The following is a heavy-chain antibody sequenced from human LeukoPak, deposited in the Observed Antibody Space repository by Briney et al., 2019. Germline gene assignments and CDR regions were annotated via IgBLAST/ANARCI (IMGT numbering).Heavy chain of an antibody. CDR1: GGTVSCYA. J-gene: IGHJ3*02. V-gene: IGHV1-69*13. Sequence: SVTVSCKASGGTVSCYAISWVRQAPRQGLGWMGGMILIFGTANYAQKFQGRVTITAEESTSTAYSQMISLSPDATAVYYCATTSLAIHAFAIWGQGTMVTVSS. CDR3: ATTSLAIHAFAI. CDR2: MILIFGTA. D-gene: IGHD1-14*01.